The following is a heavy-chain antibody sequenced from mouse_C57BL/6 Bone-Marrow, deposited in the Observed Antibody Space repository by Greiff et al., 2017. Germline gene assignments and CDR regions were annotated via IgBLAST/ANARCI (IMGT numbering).Heavy chain of an antibody. CDR2: IDPETGGT. J-gene: IGHJ3*01. CDR1: GYTFTDYA. CDR3: TRWLVLRWVFAY. Sequence: QVQLQQSGAELVRPGASVTLSCKASGYTFTDYAMHWVKQTPVHGLEWIGAIDPETGGTAYNQKFKGKAIMTADKSSSTAYMRLLSLTSEDSAVYYCTRWLVLRWVFAYWGQGTLVTVSA. D-gene: IGHD2-3*01. V-gene: IGHV1-15*01.